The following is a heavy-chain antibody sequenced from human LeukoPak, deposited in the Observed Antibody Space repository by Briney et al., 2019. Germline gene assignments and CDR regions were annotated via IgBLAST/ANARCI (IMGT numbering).Heavy chain of an antibody. CDR1: GYTLTELS. J-gene: IGHJ4*02. V-gene: IGHV1-24*01. D-gene: IGHD3-22*01. CDR2: FDPEDGET. Sequence: ASVKVSCKVSGYTLTELSMHWVRQAPGKGLEWMGGFDPEDGETIYAQKFQGRVTMTEDTSTDTAYMELSSLRFEDTAVYYCATVMIYYDSSGYYSFDYWGQGTLVTVSS. CDR3: ATVMIYYDSSGYYSFDY.